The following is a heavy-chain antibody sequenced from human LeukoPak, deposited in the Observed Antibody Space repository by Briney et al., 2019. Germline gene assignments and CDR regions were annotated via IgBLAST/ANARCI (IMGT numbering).Heavy chain of an antibody. CDR2: MYNSGST. Sequence: SETLSLTCTVSGVSVSSGSYYWSWIRQPPGKGLEWIGYMYNSGSTNYNPSLKSRVTISVDTSKNQFSLKLSSVTAADTAVYYCARDSMTDSSTFDYWGQGTLVTVSS. CDR3: ARDSMTDSSTFDY. J-gene: IGHJ4*02. D-gene: IGHD2/OR15-2a*01. CDR1: GVSVSSGSYY. V-gene: IGHV4-61*01.